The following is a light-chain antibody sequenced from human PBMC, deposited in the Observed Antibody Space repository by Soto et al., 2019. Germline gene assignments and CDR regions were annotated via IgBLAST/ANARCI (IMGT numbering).Light chain of an antibody. J-gene: IGKJ1*01. V-gene: IGKV3-15*01. CDR2: GAS. CDR1: QSVSSN. Sequence: EVVMTQSPDTLSVSPGERATLSCRASQSVSSNLAWNQQKLGQAPRLLIYGASTRATGISARISGSGSGTDFTLTISSLQSEDFAIYYCQQYNNWPRTFGQGTRVEIK. CDR3: QQYNNWPRT.